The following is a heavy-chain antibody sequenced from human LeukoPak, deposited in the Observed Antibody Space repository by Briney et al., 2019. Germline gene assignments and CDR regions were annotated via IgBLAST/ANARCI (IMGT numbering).Heavy chain of an antibody. D-gene: IGHD2-2*01. J-gene: IGHJ6*03. Sequence: SQTLSLTSTVSGGSISSGSYYWSWIRQPAGRGLEWIGRIYTSGSTNYNPSLKSRVTISVATSKNQFSLKMSSVTAADTAVYYCARARFGVTSSVYYYYMDVWGKGTTVTVSS. CDR2: IYTSGST. CDR1: GGSISSGSYY. V-gene: IGHV4-61*02. CDR3: ARARFGVTSSVYYYYMDV.